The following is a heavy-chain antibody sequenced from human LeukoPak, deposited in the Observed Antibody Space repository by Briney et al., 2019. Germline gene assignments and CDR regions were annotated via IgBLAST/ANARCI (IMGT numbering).Heavy chain of an antibody. CDR1: GYTFTGYY. CDR3: ARDNYVLRYFDWSGPTYYFDY. CDR2: INPNSGGT. V-gene: IGHV1-2*02. Sequence: GASVKVSCKASGYTFTGYYMHWVRQAPGQGLEWMGWINPNSGGTNYAQKFQGRVTMTRDTSISTAYMELSRLRSDDTAVYYCARDNYVLRYFDWSGPTYYFDYWGQGTLVPVSS. D-gene: IGHD3-9*01. J-gene: IGHJ4*02.